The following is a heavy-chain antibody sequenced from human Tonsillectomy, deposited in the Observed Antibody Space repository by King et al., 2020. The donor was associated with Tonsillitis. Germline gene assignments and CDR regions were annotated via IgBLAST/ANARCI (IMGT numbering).Heavy chain of an antibody. Sequence: VQLVESGGALVQPGGSLRLSCAASGFTFDSYAMSWVRQDPGKGLEWVSFISSSGGITHYADSVKGRFTISRDNSKNTLYLQMNGLRAEDTAVYYCVKDLPGGYSSSWSPFDYWGQGTLVTVSS. J-gene: IGHJ4*02. CDR3: VKDLPGGYSSSWSPFDY. CDR2: ISSSGGIT. CDR1: GFTFDSYA. V-gene: IGHV3-23*04. D-gene: IGHD6-13*01.